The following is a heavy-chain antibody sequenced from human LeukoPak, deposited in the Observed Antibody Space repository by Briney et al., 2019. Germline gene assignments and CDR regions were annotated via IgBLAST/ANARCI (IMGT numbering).Heavy chain of an antibody. J-gene: IGHJ4*02. V-gene: IGHV1-18*01. CDR3: AREEYYDSSGYGDY. CDR2: ISAYNGNT. CDR1: GYTFTSYG. Sequence: ASVTVSCKASGYTFTSYGISWVRQAPGQGLEWMGWISAYNGNTNYAQKLQGRVTMTTDTSTSTAYMELRSLRSDDTAVYYCAREEYYDSSGYGDYWGQGTLVTVSS. D-gene: IGHD3-22*01.